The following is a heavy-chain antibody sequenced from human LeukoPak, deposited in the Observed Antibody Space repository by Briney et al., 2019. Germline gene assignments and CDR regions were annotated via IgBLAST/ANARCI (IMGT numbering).Heavy chain of an antibody. CDR1: GFNFSSYW. J-gene: IGHJ6*03. CDR2: INSDGSST. Sequence: GGSLRLSCAASGFNFSSYWMHRVRQAPGKGLVWVSRINSDGSSTSYADSVKGRFTISRDNAKNTLYLQMNSLRAEDTAVYYCARALAYYYYYMDVWGKGTTVTVSS. CDR3: ARALAYYYYYMDV. V-gene: IGHV3-74*01.